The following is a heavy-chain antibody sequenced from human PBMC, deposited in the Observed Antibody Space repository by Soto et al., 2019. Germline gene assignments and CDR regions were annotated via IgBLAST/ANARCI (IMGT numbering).Heavy chain of an antibody. J-gene: IGHJ6*02. CDR1: GDSVSSNSAA. V-gene: IGHV6-1*01. Sequence: SQTLSLTCAISGDSVSSNSAAWNWIRQSPSRGLEWLGRTYYRSKWYNDYAVSVKSRITINPDTSKNQFSLQLNSVTPEDTAVYYCAREVAGYSSGWYPGNYYYYYGMDVWGQGTTVT. CDR3: AREVAGYSSGWYPGNYYYYYGMDV. CDR2: TYYRSKWYN. D-gene: IGHD6-19*01.